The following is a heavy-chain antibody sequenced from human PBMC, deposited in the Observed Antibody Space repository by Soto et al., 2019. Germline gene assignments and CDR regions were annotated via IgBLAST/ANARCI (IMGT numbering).Heavy chain of an antibody. CDR1: GDSMMGYHFY. J-gene: IGHJ4*02. CDR3: AYGSSSAWIDF. V-gene: IGHV4-39*01. CDR2: AYFSGGNT. Sequence: KSSETLSLTCSVSGDSMMGYHFYFSCIRQAPGKGLELIGSAYFSGGNTYYNPSLKSRVSIFVDTSKNEFSLRLTSLTAADTAVYFCAYGSSSAWIDFWGQGTLVTVSS. D-gene: IGHD6-25*01.